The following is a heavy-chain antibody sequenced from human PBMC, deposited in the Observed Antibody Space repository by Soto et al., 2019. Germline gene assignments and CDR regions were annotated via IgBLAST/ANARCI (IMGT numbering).Heavy chain of an antibody. CDR2: ISYDGTNK. CDR3: ARDSLGRGDTSGYYYFDY. J-gene: IGHJ4*02. Sequence: GGSLRLSCAVSGFTFSSYAMHWVRQTPGKGLEWVAVISYDGTNKYYTDSAKGRFTIARDNSKNTLYLQMNSLRAEDTAVYYSARDSLGRGDTSGYYYFDYWGQGTLVTVSS. V-gene: IGHV3-30-3*01. CDR1: GFTFSSYA. D-gene: IGHD3-22*01.